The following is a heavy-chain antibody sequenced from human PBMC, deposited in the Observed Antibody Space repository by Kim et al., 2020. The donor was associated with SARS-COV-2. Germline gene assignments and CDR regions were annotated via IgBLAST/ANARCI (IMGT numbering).Heavy chain of an antibody. J-gene: IGHJ4*02. CDR1: GGYVTTGNHL. CDR3: ARLIGGADESSGYYNFDS. V-gene: IGHV4-61*01. Sequence: SETLSLTCTVSGGYVTTGNHLWSWIRLPPGKELEWIGYIYHNGNTNYNPSLKSRVATSLDPSKNQFSLKLSSVTAADTAIYFCARLIGGADESSGYYNFDSWGKGTLVTVSS. CDR2: IYHNGNT. D-gene: IGHD3-22*01.